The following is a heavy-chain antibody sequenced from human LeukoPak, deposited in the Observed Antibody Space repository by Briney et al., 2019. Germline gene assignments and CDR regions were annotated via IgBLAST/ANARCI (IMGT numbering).Heavy chain of an antibody. V-gene: IGHV1-2*02. CDR3: ARGRGYCSSTSCYSLWFDP. CDR1: GYTFTGYY. J-gene: IGHJ5*02. Sequence: VGSVKVSCKASGYTFTGYYMHWVRQAPGQGLEWMGWINPNSGGTNYAQKFQGRVTMTRDTSISTAYMELSRLRSDDTAVHYCARGRGYCSSTSCYSLWFDPWGQGTLVTVSS. CDR2: INPNSGGT. D-gene: IGHD2-2*02.